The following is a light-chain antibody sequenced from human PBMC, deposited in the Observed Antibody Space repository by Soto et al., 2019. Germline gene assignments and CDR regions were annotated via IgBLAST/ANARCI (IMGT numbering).Light chain of an antibody. CDR1: QTISSW. CDR3: QQYNSYPWT. V-gene: IGKV1-5*01. J-gene: IGKJ1*01. Sequence: DIQMTQSPSTLSAYVGDRVTITCRASQTISSWLAWYQQKPGTAPKILIYDVSSLESGVPSRFSGSRSGTEFTLTISSLQPDDFATYYCQQYNSYPWTFGQGTKVEVK. CDR2: DVS.